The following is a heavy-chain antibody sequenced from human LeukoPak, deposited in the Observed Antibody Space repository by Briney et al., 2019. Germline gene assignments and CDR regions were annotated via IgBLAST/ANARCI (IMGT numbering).Heavy chain of an antibody. CDR2: INPDRGAT. J-gene: IGHJ5*02. V-gene: IGHV1-2*02. D-gene: IGHD6-13*01. Sequence: ASVKVSCKASGYTFSASSMHWVRQAPGQGLEWMGWINPDRGATNYAQKFQGRVIMTSDTSISTAYLELSRLRSDDTAVYYCARDEGIAAAGTWNWFDPWGQGTLVTVSS. CDR1: GYTFSASS. CDR3: ARDEGIAAAGTWNWFDP.